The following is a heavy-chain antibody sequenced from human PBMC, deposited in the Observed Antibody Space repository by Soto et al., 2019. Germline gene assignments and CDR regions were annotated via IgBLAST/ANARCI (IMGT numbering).Heavy chain of an antibody. CDR1: GYTLTYRY. J-gene: IGHJ3*02. D-gene: IGHD3-22*01. V-gene: IGHV1-45*02. CDR3: ASPYYYDSSGPGGAFDI. CDR2: ITPFNGNT. Sequence: SVKVSCTASGYTLTYRYLHWVRQAPGQALEWMGWITPFNGNTNYAQKFQDRVTITRDRSMSTAYMELSSLRSEDTAMYYCASPYYYDSSGPGGAFDIWGQGTMVTVSS.